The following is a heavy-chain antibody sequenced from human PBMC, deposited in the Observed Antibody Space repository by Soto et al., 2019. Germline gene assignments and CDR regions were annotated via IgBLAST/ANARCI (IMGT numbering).Heavy chain of an antibody. D-gene: IGHD3-22*01. Sequence: QITLKESGPPLVKPTQTLTLTCTFSGFSLSTSGVGVGWIRQPPGKALEWLALIYWDDDKRYSPSLKSRLTITKDTSKNQVVLKMTNMDPVDTATYYCAHRRRYYDSSGYYYLDYWGQGTLVTVSS. CDR2: IYWDDDK. J-gene: IGHJ4*02. CDR3: AHRRRYYDSSGYYYLDY. V-gene: IGHV2-5*02. CDR1: GFSLSTSGVG.